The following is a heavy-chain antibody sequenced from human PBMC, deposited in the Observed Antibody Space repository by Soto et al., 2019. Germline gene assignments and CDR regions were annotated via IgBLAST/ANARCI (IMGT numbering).Heavy chain of an antibody. CDR3: ARGRSSAGYYYYYYMDV. Sequence: ASVKVSCKASGYTFTSYDINWVQQATGQRLEWMGWMNPNSGNTGYAQKFQGRVTMTRNTSISTAYMELSSLRSEDTAVYYCARGRSSAGYYYYYYMDVWGKGTTVTVSS. CDR2: MNPNSGNT. D-gene: IGHD6-25*01. CDR1: GYTFTSYD. J-gene: IGHJ6*03. V-gene: IGHV1-8*01.